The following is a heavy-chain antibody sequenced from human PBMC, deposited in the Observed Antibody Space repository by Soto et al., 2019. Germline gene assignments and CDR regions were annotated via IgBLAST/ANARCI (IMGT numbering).Heavy chain of an antibody. V-gene: IGHV4-59*08. J-gene: IGHJ4*02. CDR1: GGSISSYY. Sequence: QVQLQESGPGLVKPSETLSLTCTVSGGSISSYYWSWIRQTPGKGLESIGSIYYSGSTNYNPSLKGLVTIPVDTSKNQFSLKLRSVTAADTAVYYCAGRYGYSFDYWGQGTLVTVSS. CDR3: AGRYGYSFDY. D-gene: IGHD1-1*01. CDR2: IYYSGST.